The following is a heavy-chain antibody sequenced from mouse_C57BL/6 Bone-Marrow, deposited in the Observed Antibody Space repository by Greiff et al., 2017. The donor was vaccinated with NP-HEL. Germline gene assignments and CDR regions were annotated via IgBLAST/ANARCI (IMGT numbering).Heavy chain of an antibody. CDR3: AREGVYDYDRDY. CDR2: IYPGSGST. V-gene: IGHV1-55*01. D-gene: IGHD2-4*01. J-gene: IGHJ2*01. CDR1: GYTFTSYW. Sequence: LQEPGAELVKPGASVKMSCKASGYTFTSYWLTWVKQRPGQGLEWIGDIYPGSGSTNYNEKFKSKATLTVDTSSSTAYMQLSSLTSEDSAVYYCAREGVYDYDRDYWGQGTTLTVSS.